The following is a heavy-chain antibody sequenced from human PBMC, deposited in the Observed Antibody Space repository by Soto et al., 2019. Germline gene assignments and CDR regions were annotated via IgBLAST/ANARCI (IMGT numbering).Heavy chain of an antibody. V-gene: IGHV3-30*18. CDR3: AKVYSYVFSPFEY. CDR2: MSYDGSNK. CDR1: GFTFSSYG. Sequence: VQLVESGGGVVQPGRSLRLSCAASGFTFSSYGMHWVRQAPGKGLEWVAIMSYDGSNKYYADSVKGRFTISRDTPKNTLYLLMNSLRAEDKAVYYCAKVYSYVFSPFEYWGQGTLVTVSS. D-gene: IGHD5-18*01. J-gene: IGHJ4*02.